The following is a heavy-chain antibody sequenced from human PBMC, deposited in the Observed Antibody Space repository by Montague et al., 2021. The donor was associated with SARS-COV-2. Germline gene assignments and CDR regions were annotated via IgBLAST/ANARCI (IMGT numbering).Heavy chain of an antibody. CDR2: IYYSGST. CDR1: GGSISSYHHY. J-gene: IGHJ6*02. V-gene: IGHV4-39*07. D-gene: IGHD2-2*02. CDR3: ARDPSRQLLLYPVGNYYYGMDV. Sequence: SETLSLTCTVSGGSISSYHHYWGWIRQPPGKGLEWIGSIYYSGSTYYNPSHKSRVTISVDTSKNQFSLKLNSVTAADTAVYYCARDPSRQLLLYPVGNYYYGMDVWGQGTTVTVSS.